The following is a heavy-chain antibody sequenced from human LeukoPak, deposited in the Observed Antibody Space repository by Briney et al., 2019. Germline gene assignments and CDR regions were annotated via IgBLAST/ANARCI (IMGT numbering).Heavy chain of an antibody. CDR3: ARQPEAGTDRRFDY. J-gene: IGHJ4*02. D-gene: IGHD6-19*01. CDR1: GGSISSSSYY. CDR2: IYYSGST. V-gene: IGHV4-39*01. Sequence: SETLSLTCTVSGGSISSSSYYWGWIRQPPGKGLEWIGSIYYSGSTYYNPSLKSRVTISVDTSKNQFSLKLSSVTAADTAVYYCARQPEAGTDRRFDYWGQGTLVTVSS.